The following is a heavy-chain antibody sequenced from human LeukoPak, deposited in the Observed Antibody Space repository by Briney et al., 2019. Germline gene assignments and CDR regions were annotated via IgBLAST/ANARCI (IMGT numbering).Heavy chain of an antibody. D-gene: IGHD4-17*01. Sequence: GGSLRLSCAASGFTFSSYAMHWVRQAPGKGLEWVAVISYDGSNKYYADSVKGRFTISRDNAQNSLYLQMNSLRDEDTAVYYCARDLYGDYLVDYWGRGTLVTASS. J-gene: IGHJ4*02. V-gene: IGHV3-30-3*01. CDR2: ISYDGSNK. CDR1: GFTFSSYA. CDR3: ARDLYGDYLVDY.